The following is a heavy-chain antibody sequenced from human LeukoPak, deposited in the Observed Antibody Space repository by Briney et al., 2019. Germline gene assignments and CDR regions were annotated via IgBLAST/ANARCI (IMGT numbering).Heavy chain of an antibody. CDR3: ARGEAWGSGSYYFDY. CDR2: IYYSGST. V-gene: IGHV4-59*12. D-gene: IGHD3-10*01. J-gene: IGHJ4*02. CDR1: GGSISSYY. Sequence: SETLSLTCTVSGGSISSYYWSWIRQPPGKGLEWIGYIYYSGSTNYNPSLKSRVTISVDRSKNQFSLKLSSVTAADTAVYYCARGEAWGSGSYYFDYWGQGTLVTVSS.